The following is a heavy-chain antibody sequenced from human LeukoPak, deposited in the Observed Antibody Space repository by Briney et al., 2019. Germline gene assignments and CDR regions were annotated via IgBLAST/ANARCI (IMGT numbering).Heavy chain of an antibody. Sequence: GGSLRLSCAASGFTFSSYSMNWVRQAPGKGLEWVSYISSSSSTIYYADSVKGRFSISRDNAKNSLYLQMNSLRDEDTAVYYCVREAVNDYGDYVFWFDPWGRGTLVTVSS. D-gene: IGHD4-17*01. CDR3: VREAVNDYGDYVFWFDP. V-gene: IGHV3-48*02. CDR2: ISSSSSTI. J-gene: IGHJ5*02. CDR1: GFTFSSYS.